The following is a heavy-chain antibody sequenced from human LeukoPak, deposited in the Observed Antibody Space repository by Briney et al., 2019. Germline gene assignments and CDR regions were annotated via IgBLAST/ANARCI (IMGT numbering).Heavy chain of an antibody. D-gene: IGHD2-15*01. CDR1: GGSFSGYY. J-gene: IGHJ5*02. CDR2: INHSGST. V-gene: IGHV4-34*01. CDR3: ASLSEYCSSGSCYLGWFDP. Sequence: SETLSLTCAVYGGSFSGYYWSWIRQPPGKGLEWIGEINHSGSTNYNPSLKSRVTISVDTSKNQFSLKLSSVTAADTAVYYCASLSEYCSSGSCYLGWFDPWGQGTLVTVSS.